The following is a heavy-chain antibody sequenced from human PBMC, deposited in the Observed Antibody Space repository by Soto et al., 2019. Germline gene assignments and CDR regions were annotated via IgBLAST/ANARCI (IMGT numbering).Heavy chain of an antibody. CDR3: ARAYYDRSGYAVDP. CDR2: IYHTGTT. J-gene: IGHJ5*02. D-gene: IGHD3-22*01. V-gene: IGHV4-30-2*01. Sequence: SETLSLTCTVSGGSINSGDYSWTWIRQPPGKGLEWIGYIYHTGTTYYNMSLKSRVTISVDRSKNQFSLKLSSVTAADTAVYYCARAYYDRSGYAVDPWGQGTLVTVSS. CDR1: GGSINSGDYS.